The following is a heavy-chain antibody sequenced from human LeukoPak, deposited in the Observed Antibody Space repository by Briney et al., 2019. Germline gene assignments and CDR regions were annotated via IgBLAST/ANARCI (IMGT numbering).Heavy chain of an antibody. CDR2: ISRSTTTT. J-gene: IGHJ5*02. D-gene: IGHD1-26*01. Sequence: GGSLRLSCAASGFTFSTYSMNWVRQAPGKGLEWVSYISRSTTTTYYADSVKGRFTISRDNVKNSLYLQMNSLRAEDTAVYYCARGTQAGATDWFDPWGQGTLVTVSS. V-gene: IGHV3-48*01. CDR1: GFTFSTYS. CDR3: ARGTQAGATDWFDP.